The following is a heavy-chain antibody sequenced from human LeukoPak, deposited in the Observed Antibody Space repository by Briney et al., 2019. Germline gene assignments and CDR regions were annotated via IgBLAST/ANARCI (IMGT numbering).Heavy chain of an antibody. CDR1: GFTFSNSA. V-gene: IGHV3-21*01. D-gene: IGHD3-22*01. J-gene: IGHJ4*02. CDR3: AREVDYYDSSGYFPFDY. Sequence: GGSLRLSCAASGFTFSNSAMNWVRQAPGKGLEWVSSISSSSSYIYYADSVKGRFTISRDNAKNSLYLQMNSLRAEDTAVYYCAREVDYYDSSGYFPFDYWGQGTLVTVSS. CDR2: ISSSSSYI.